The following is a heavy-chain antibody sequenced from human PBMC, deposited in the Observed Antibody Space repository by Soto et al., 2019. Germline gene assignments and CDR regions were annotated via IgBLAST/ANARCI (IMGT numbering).Heavy chain of an antibody. V-gene: IGHV3-48*01. D-gene: IGHD3-9*01. CDR1: GFTFSSYS. CDR3: ARDLTGYYYYYYMDV. J-gene: IGHJ6*03. Sequence: GSLRLSCAASGFTFSSYSMNWVRQAPGKGLEWVSYISSSSSTIYYADSVKGRFTISRDNAKNSLYLQMNSLRAEDTAVYYCARDLTGYYYYYYMDVWGKGTTVTVSS. CDR2: ISSSSSTI.